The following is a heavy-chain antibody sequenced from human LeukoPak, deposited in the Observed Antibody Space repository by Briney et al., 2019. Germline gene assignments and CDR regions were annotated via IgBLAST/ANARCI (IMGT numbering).Heavy chain of an antibody. V-gene: IGHV1-46*01. CDR3: ARDFNTYYYDSSGYYGMDV. CDR2: INPSGGST. J-gene: IGHJ6*02. D-gene: IGHD3-22*01. Sequence: ASVKVSCKASGYTFTSHDINWVRQASGQGLEWMGIINPSGGSTSYAQKFQGRVTMTRDTSTSTVYMELSSLRSEDTAVYYCARDFNTYYYDSSGYYGMDVWGQGTTVTVSS. CDR1: GYTFTSHD.